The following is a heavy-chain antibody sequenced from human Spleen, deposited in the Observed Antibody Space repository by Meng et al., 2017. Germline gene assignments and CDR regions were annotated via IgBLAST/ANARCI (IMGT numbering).Heavy chain of an antibody. CDR1: GDSITNHNW. J-gene: IGHJ4*02. CDR3: AREAYSAAKDPYYFDY. Sequence: QVQLRESGPALVKPSETLSLTCAFSGDSITNHNWWAWVRQPPGKGLEWIGEIPHRGSSAYNPSLKSRVSMSIDKSKNQFSLKLTSVTAADTAVYFCAREAYSAAKDPYYFDYWGQGTLVTVSS. D-gene: IGHD5-18*01. CDR2: IPHRGSS. V-gene: IGHV4-4*02.